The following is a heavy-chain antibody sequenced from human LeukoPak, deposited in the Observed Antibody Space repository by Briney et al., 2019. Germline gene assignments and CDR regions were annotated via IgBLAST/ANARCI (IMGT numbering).Heavy chain of an antibody. V-gene: IGHV6-1*01. CDR1: GDSVSTNSAA. CDR3: AREYDFVGFDY. CDR2: TYYRSKWYN. J-gene: IGHJ4*02. Sequence: KRSQTLSLTCAISGDSVSTNSAAWNWSRQSPSRGLEWLGRTYYRSKWYNDYAVSVKSRITINPDTSKNQFSLQLNSVTPEDTAVYYCAREYDFVGFDYWGQGTLVTVSS. D-gene: IGHD3-3*01.